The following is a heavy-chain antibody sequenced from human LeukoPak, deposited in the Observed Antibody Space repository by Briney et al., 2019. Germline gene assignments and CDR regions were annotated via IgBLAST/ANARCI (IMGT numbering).Heavy chain of an antibody. CDR3: ARAGGGSYWGVGYFDY. V-gene: IGHV4-59*01. J-gene: IGHJ4*02. CDR2: IYYSGST. D-gene: IGHD1-26*01. CDR1: GGSISSYY. Sequence: PSETLSLTCTVSGGSISSYYWSWIRQPPGKGLEWIGYIYYSGSTNYNPSLKSRVTISVDTSKNQFSLKLSSVTAGDTAVYDGARAGGGSYWGVGYFDYWGQGTLVTVSS.